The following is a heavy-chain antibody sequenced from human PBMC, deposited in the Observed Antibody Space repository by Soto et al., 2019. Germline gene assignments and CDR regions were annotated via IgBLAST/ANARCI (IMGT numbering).Heavy chain of an antibody. CDR2: IYHSGST. V-gene: IGHV4-30-2*01. CDR1: GGSISSGGYS. Sequence: QLQLQESGSGLVKPSQTLSLTCAVSGGSISSGGYSWSWIRQPPGKGLEWIGYIYHSGSTYYNPSHNSRVTIPVERSKNQFSLKLSSVTAADTAVYYCARVGPYYYGMDVWGQRTTVTVSS. J-gene: IGHJ6*02. CDR3: ARVGPYYYGMDV.